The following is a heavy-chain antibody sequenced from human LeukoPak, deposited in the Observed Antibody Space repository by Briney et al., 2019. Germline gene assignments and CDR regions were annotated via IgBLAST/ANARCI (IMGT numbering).Heavy chain of an antibody. CDR3: ARRPLGYCSGGSCPEGFDP. J-gene: IGHJ5*02. D-gene: IGHD2-15*01. Sequence: GESLKISCKGSGYSFTSYWIGWVRQMPGKGLEWMGIIYPGDSDTRYSPSFQGQVTISDDKSISTAYLQWSSLKASDTAMYYCARRPLGYCSGGSCPEGFDPWGQGTLVTVSS. CDR2: IYPGDSDT. V-gene: IGHV5-51*01. CDR1: GYSFTSYW.